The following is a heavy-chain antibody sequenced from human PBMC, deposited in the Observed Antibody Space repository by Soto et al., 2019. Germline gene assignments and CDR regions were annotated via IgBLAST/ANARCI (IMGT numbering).Heavy chain of an antibody. CDR2: ISAHNGNT. D-gene: IGHD1-1*01. CDR3: ARGRYGDY. J-gene: IGHJ4*02. CDR1: GYIFTTYG. Sequence: QVHLVQSGAEVKKPGASVKVSCKGSGYIFTTYGITWVRQAPGQGLEWMGWISAHNGNTNYAQKLQGRVTVTRDTSTSTAYMELRNLISDDTAVYDCARGRYGDYWGQGALVTVSS. V-gene: IGHV1-18*01.